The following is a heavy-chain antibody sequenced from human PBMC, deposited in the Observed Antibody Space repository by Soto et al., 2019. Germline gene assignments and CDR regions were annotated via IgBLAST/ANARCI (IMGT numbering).Heavy chain of an antibody. V-gene: IGHV2-5*02. CDR3: AHLTRTWLHSDY. CDR1: GFSLSTSGVA. D-gene: IGHD5-12*01. J-gene: IGHJ4*02. Sequence: QITLKESGPTLVKPTQTLTLTCTFSGFSLSTSGVAVGWIRQPPGKALEWLAFIYWDDDKRYSPSLKSRLTIXKXXSQTQVGLTMTNMYPVDTATYYCAHLTRTWLHSDYWGQGTLVTVSS. CDR2: IYWDDDK.